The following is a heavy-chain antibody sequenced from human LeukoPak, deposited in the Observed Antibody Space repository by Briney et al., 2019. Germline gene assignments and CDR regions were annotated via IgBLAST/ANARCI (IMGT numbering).Heavy chain of an antibody. CDR3: ARVSSGQYYYYMDV. D-gene: IGHD6-19*01. Sequence: ASVKVSCKASGYTFTSYYMHWVRQAPGQGLEWMGIINPSGGSTSYAQKFQGRVIMTRNTSISTAYMELSSLRSEDTAVYYCARVSSGQYYYYMDVWGKGTTVTVSS. CDR2: INPSGGST. CDR1: GYTFTSYY. J-gene: IGHJ6*03. V-gene: IGHV1-46*01.